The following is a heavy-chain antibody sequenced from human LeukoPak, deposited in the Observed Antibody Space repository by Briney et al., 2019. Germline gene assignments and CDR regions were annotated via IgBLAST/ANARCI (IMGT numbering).Heavy chain of an antibody. V-gene: IGHV3-23*01. D-gene: IGHD3-22*01. Sequence: PGGSLRLSCAASGFTFSSYAVSWVRQAPGKGLEWVSAISGSGGSTYYADSVKGRFTISRDNSKNTLYLQMNSLRAEDTAVYYCAKYTGRDYYDSSGSLCFDYWGQGTLVTVSS. CDR1: GFTFSSYA. CDR3: AKYTGRDYYDSSGSLCFDY. J-gene: IGHJ4*02. CDR2: ISGSGGST.